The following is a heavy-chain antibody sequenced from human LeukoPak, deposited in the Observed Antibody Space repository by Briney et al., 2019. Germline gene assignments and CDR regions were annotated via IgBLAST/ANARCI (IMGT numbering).Heavy chain of an antibody. Sequence: GGSLRLSCAASGFTFSSYEMNWVRQAPGKGLEWVSYISSSGSTIYYADSVKGRFTISRDNAKNSLYLQMNSLRAEDTAVYYCARERTYYDILTGYTPNYYFDYWGQGTLVTVSS. V-gene: IGHV3-48*03. CDR2: ISSSGSTI. D-gene: IGHD3-9*01. J-gene: IGHJ4*02. CDR3: ARERTYYDILTGYTPNYYFDY. CDR1: GFTFSSYE.